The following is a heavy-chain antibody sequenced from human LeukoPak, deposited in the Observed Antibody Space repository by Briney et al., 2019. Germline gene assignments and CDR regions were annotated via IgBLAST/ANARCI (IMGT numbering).Heavy chain of an antibody. D-gene: IGHD2-2*01. CDR2: IYYSGST. CDR1: GGSISSYY. J-gene: IGHJ6*03. V-gene: IGHV4-59*08. CDR3: AKLVVPAATASYYYYYMDV. Sequence: PSETLSLTCTVSGGSISSYYWSWIRQPPGKGLERIGYIYYSGSTNYNPSLKSRVTISVDTSKNQFSLKLSSVTAADTAVYYCAKLVVPAATASYYYYYMDVWGKGTTVTVSS.